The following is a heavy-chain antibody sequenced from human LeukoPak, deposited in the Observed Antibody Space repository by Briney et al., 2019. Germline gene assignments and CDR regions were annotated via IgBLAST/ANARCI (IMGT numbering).Heavy chain of an antibody. Sequence: ASVKVSCKASGYTFTSYGISWVRQAPGQGLEWMGWISAYNGNTNYAQKLQGRVTMTTDTSTSTAYMELRSLRSDDTAVYYCARDRRYYYYYYMDVWGKGTTVTISS. CDR2: ISAYNGNT. CDR1: GYTFTSYG. CDR3: ARDRRYYYYYYMDV. J-gene: IGHJ6*03. V-gene: IGHV1-18*01.